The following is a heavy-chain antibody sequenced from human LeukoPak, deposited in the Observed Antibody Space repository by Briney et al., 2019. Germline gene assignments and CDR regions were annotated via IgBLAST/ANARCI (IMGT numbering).Heavy chain of an antibody. CDR2: ISGSGGST. J-gene: IGHJ4*02. CDR1: GFTFSNYW. CDR3: TKAPGSYYFDY. Sequence: GGSLRLSCAASGFTFSNYWMHWVRQAPGKGLEWVSGISGSGGSTYCADSVKGRFTISRDNSKNTLYLQMNSLRAEDTAIYYCTKAPGSYYFDYWGQGTLVTVSS. V-gene: IGHV3-23*01.